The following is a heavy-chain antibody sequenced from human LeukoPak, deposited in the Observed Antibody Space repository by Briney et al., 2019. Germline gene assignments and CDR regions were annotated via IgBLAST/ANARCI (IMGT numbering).Heavy chain of an antibody. Sequence: SETLSLTCTVSGGSISSYYWSWIRQPPGKGLEWIGYIYYSGSTNYTPSLKSRVTISVDTSKNQFSLKLSSVTAADTAVYYCARAPPRYDIFTGYYFYGMDVWGQGTTVTVSS. CDR1: GGSISSYY. V-gene: IGHV4-59*01. CDR3: ARAPPRYDIFTGYYFYGMDV. D-gene: IGHD3-9*01. J-gene: IGHJ6*02. CDR2: IYYSGST.